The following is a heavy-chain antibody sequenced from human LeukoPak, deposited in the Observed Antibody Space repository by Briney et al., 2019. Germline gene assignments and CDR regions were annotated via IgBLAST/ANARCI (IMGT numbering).Heavy chain of an antibody. V-gene: IGHV4-31*03. J-gene: IGHJ6*03. Sequence: KASQTLSLTCTVSGGSISGGGYYWSWIRQHPGKGLERIGYIYYSGSTYYNPSLKSRVTISVDTSKNQFSLKLSSVTAADTAVYYCARVLGRFFYMDVWGKGTTVTVSS. CDR3: ARVLGRFFYMDV. CDR2: IYYSGST. D-gene: IGHD3-3*01. CDR1: GGSISGGGYY.